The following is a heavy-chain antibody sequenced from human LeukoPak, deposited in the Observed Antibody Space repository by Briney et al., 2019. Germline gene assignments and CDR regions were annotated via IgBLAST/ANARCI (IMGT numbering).Heavy chain of an antibody. CDR1: GFTFCNYG. Sequence: PGGSLRLSSAASGFTFCNYGMHWVRQAPGKGLEWVALIWYDGSNKYYADSVKGRFTISRDNSKNTLYLQMNSLRAEDTAVYYCAGSYYNVFDYWGQGTLVTVSS. J-gene: IGHJ4*02. V-gene: IGHV3-33*01. D-gene: IGHD3-10*01. CDR3: AGSYYNVFDY. CDR2: IWYDGSNK.